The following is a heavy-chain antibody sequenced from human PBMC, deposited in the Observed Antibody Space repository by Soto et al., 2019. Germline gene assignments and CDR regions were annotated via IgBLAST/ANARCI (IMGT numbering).Heavy chain of an antibody. CDR3: ARVVGDYDPFFYY. J-gene: IGHJ4*02. CDR1: GFSVSDNY. Sequence: EVQLVESGGGLAQPGGSLRISCTSSGFSVSDNYMSWVRQAPGKGLEWVSSIYRGGSTNYADSVKGRFTISRDNSKNTVYLQINSLRDEDTAVYYCARVVGDYDPFFYYWGQGTLVSVSS. CDR2: IYRGGST. D-gene: IGHD3-3*01. V-gene: IGHV3-66*01.